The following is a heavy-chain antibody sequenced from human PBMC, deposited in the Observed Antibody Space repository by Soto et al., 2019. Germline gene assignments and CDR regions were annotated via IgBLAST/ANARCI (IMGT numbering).Heavy chain of an antibody. D-gene: IGHD3-22*01. Sequence: QVQLQESGPGLVKPSQTLSLTCTVSGGSISSGGYYWSWIRQHPGKGLEWIGYIYYSGSTYYNPYLTSRVTISVDTSKNQFSLKLSSVTAADTAVYYCARTSYDSSGTAADPWGQGTLVTVSS. CDR1: GGSISSGGYY. CDR3: ARTSYDSSGTAADP. J-gene: IGHJ5*02. CDR2: IYYSGST. V-gene: IGHV4-31*03.